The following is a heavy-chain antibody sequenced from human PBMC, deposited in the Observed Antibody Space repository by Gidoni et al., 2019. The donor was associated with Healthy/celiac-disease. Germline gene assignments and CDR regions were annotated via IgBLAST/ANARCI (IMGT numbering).Heavy chain of an antibody. Sequence: EVQLVESGGGLVKPGGSLRLSCAASGFTFSSYSMNWVRQAPGKGLEWVSSISSSSSYIYYADSVKGRFTISRDNAKNSLYLQMNSLRAEDTAVYYCARVGYSSSSPDDYWGQGTLVTVSS. CDR3: ARVGYSSSSPDDY. CDR1: GFTFSSYS. D-gene: IGHD6-6*01. V-gene: IGHV3-21*01. J-gene: IGHJ4*02. CDR2: ISSSSSYI.